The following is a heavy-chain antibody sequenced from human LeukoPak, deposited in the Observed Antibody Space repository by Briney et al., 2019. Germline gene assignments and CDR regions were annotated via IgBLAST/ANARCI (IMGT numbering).Heavy chain of an antibody. V-gene: IGHV3-23*01. J-gene: IGHJ6*03. D-gene: IGHD6-13*01. CDR2: ISGSGGRT. Sequence: PGGSLRLSCAASGFTFSSYAMSWVRQAPGKGLEWVSAISGSGGRTYYADSVKGRFTISRDNSKNTLYLQMGSLRAEDMAVYYCARVDSSSWYNYYYYMDVWGKGTTVTVSS. CDR3: ARVDSSSWYNYYYYMDV. CDR1: GFTFSSYA.